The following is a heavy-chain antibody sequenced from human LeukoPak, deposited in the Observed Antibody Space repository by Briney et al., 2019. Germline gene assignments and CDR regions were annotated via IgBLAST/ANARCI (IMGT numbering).Heavy chain of an antibody. J-gene: IGHJ6*02. CDR2: ISYDGSNK. D-gene: IGHD3-3*01. CDR3: ARTPSVRFLEWLLTGGMDV. Sequence: GGSLRLSCTASGFTFSSYAMHWVRQAPGKGLEWVAVISYDGSNKYYADSVKGRFTISRDNSKNTLYLQMNSLRAEDTAVYYCARTPSVRFLEWLLTGGMDVWGQGTTVTVS. V-gene: IGHV3-30-3*01. CDR1: GFTFSSYA.